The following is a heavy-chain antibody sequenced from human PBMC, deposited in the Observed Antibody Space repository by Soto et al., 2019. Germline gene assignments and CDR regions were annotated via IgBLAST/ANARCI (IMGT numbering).Heavy chain of an antibody. V-gene: IGHV1-18*01. Sequence: ASVKVSCKASGYTFTSYGISWVRQAPGQGLEWMGWISAYNGNTNYAPKLQGRVTMTTDTSTSTAYMELRSLRSDDTAVYYCARDSFYCTNGVCYRFWDYWGQGTLVTVSS. CDR3: ARDSFYCTNGVCYRFWDY. CDR1: GYTFTSYG. CDR2: ISAYNGNT. J-gene: IGHJ4*02. D-gene: IGHD2-8*01.